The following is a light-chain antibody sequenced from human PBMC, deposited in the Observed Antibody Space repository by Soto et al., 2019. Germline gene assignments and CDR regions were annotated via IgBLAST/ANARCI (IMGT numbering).Light chain of an antibody. CDR3: QQYGTSEIT. CDR2: DTS. J-gene: IGKJ5*01. V-gene: IGKV3-20*01. CDR1: QSLTNSF. Sequence: EFVLTQSPGTLCLHPGERATLSCRASQSLTNSFIAWYQQKPGQAPRLLIYDTSSRASGIPDRFSGSGSGTDFTLTISRLEPEDFAVFYCQQYGTSEITFGQGTQLEIK.